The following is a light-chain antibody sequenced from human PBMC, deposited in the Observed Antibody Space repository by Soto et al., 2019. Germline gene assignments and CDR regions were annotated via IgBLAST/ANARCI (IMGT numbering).Light chain of an antibody. CDR1: SSNIGSNY. J-gene: IGLJ1*01. Sequence: QSVLTQPPSASGTPGQRVTISCSGSSSNIGSNYVYWYQQLPGTAPKLLVYRNKQRPSGVPDRFSGSKSGTSASLAIIGLRSEDEADYYCAAWDDSLSGQVFGTGTKVTVL. CDR2: RNK. CDR3: AAWDDSLSGQV. V-gene: IGLV1-47*01.